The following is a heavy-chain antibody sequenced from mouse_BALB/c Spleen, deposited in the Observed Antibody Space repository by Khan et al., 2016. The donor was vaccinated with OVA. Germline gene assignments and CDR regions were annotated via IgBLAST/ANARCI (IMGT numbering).Heavy chain of an antibody. Sequence: QIQLVQSGPELKKPGETVKISCKASGYTFTDYSMHWVKQAPGKGLKWMGWINTETGEPTYADDFKGRFAFSLETSASSAFLQLTNLKNEDTATYFYAPYYGNYGGFGYWGQGTLVTVSA. J-gene: IGHJ3*02. D-gene: IGHD2-10*01. CDR1: GYTFTDYS. CDR3: APYYGNYGGFGY. CDR2: INTETGEP. V-gene: IGHV9-2-1*01.